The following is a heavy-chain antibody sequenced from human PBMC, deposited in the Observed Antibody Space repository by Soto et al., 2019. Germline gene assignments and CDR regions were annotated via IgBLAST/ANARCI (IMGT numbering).Heavy chain of an antibody. D-gene: IGHD6-13*01. CDR1: GFTFSRFG. J-gene: IGHJ1*01. Sequence: QVQLVESGGGVVQPGRSLRLSCAASGFTFSRFGMHWVRQAPGKGLEWVAMTSYAGSSKYYADSVQGRFTISRDNSKRTLHRQMNNLRAEVTAVYYCAKGHASGTGTGQWGQGTLGTVSS. CDR2: TSYAGSSK. CDR3: AKGHASGTGTGQ. V-gene: IGHV3-30*18.